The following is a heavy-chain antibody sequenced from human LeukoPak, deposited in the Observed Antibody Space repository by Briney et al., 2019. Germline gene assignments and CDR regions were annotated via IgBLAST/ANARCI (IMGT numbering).Heavy chain of an antibody. V-gene: IGHV1-8*02. D-gene: IGHD3-16*01. J-gene: IGHJ6*03. Sequence: ASVKVSCKASGYTFTSYDINWVRQATGQGLEWMGWMNPNSGNTGYAQKFQGRVTMTRDTSISTAYMELSRLRSDDTAVYYCARGIDYGDEAYYMDVWGKGTTVTIPS. CDR1: GYTFTSYD. CDR2: MNPNSGNT. CDR3: ARGIDYGDEAYYMDV.